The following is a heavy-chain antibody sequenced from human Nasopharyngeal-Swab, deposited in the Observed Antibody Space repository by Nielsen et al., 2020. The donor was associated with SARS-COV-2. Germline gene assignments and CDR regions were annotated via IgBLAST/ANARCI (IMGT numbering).Heavy chain of an antibody. Sequence: GGSLRLSCAASGFTFSDYYMAWIRQAPGKGLEWVSYIRTSGSTTDSADSVKGRFTISRDNAKNSLYLQMNSLRAEDTAVYYCAREDTAMGNGMDVWGQGTAVTVSS. D-gene: IGHD5-18*01. J-gene: IGHJ6*02. CDR1: GFTFSDYY. V-gene: IGHV3-11*04. CDR2: IRTSGSTT. CDR3: AREDTAMGNGMDV.